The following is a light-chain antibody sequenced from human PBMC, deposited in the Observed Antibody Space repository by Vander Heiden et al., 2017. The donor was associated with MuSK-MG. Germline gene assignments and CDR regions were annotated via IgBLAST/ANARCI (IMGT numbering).Light chain of an antibody. V-gene: IGKV4-1*01. CDR2: WAS. CDR1: QSVLSSSNNKNY. CDR3: QEYDSTPRT. Sequence: DIVMTQSPDSLAVSLGERATINCKSSQSVLSSSNNKNYLAWYQQKPGQPPRLLISWASTRESGVPDPFSGSASGTDFTLTIRSLHAEDVAVYYCQEYDSTPRTYGQGTKVEMK. J-gene: IGKJ1*01.